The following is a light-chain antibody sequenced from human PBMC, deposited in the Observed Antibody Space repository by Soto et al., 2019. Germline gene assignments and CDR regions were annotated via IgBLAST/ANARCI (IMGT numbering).Light chain of an antibody. V-gene: IGKV1-5*01. Sequence: DIQMTQSPSTLSASVGDRVTITCRASQSISRWLAWYQQKPGKAPKALIYDASTLRSGVPSRFSGGGSGTEFTLTSSSLQPDDFATYYCQQYNTDSTFGQGTRLEIK. CDR3: QQYNTDST. CDR2: DAS. CDR1: QSISRW. J-gene: IGKJ5*01.